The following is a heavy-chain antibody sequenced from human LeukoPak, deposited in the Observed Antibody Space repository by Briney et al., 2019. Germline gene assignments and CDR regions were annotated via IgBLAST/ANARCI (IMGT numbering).Heavy chain of an antibody. CDR2: ISDIGDST. D-gene: IGHD2-2*01. CDR1: GFTFSRFA. V-gene: IGHV3-23*01. CDR3: AKSWYQMLWDWFDP. J-gene: IGHJ5*02. Sequence: GGSLRLSCAASGFTFSRFAMIWVRQAPGGGLEWVSVISDIGDSTNYAGSVKGRLTISTDNSKKTPCGRMNSLRVEDTAVYYCAKSWYQMLWDWFDPWGQGTLVTVSS.